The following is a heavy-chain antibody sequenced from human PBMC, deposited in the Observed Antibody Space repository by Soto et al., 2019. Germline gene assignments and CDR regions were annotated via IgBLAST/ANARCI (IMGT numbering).Heavy chain of an antibody. CDR3: ARDRMDYGGNWGVEIGAFDI. CDR2: ISSSSSYI. J-gene: IGHJ3*02. CDR1: GFTFSSYS. D-gene: IGHD4-17*01. V-gene: IGHV3-21*01. Sequence: GGSLRLSCAASGFTFSSYSMNWVRQAPGKGLEWVSSISSSSSYIYYADSVKGRFTISRDNAKNSLYLQMNSLRAEDTAVYYCARDRMDYGGNWGVEIGAFDIWGQGTMVTVSS.